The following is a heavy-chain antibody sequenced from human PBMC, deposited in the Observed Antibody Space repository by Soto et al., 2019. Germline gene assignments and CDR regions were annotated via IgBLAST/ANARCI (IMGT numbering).Heavy chain of an antibody. Sequence: GESLKISCKGSGYSFTSYWIGWVRQMPGKGLEWMGIIYPGDSDTRYSPSFQGQVTISADKSISTAYLQWSSLKASDTAMYYCAREGGRWFGELFAFDIWGQGTMVTVSS. CDR2: IYPGDSDT. J-gene: IGHJ3*02. CDR3: AREGGRWFGELFAFDI. V-gene: IGHV5-51*01. D-gene: IGHD3-10*01. CDR1: GYSFTSYW.